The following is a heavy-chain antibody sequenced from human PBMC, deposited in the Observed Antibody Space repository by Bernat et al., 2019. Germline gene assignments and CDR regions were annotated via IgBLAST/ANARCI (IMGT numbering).Heavy chain of an antibody. CDR2: INHSGST. CDR1: GGSFSGYY. J-gene: IGHJ4*02. D-gene: IGHD2-15*01. Sequence: QVQLQQWGAGLLKPSETLSPTCAVYGGSFSGYYWSWIRQPPGKGLEWIGEINHSGSTNYNPSLRGRVTISVDTSKNQFSLKLSSVTAADTAVYYCARVGRRAVVGYWGQGTLVIVSS. CDR3: ARVGRRAVVGY. V-gene: IGHV4-34*01.